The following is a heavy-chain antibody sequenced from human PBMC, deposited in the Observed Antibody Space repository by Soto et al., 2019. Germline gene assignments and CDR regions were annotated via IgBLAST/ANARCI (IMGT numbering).Heavy chain of an antibody. CDR3: ARHLGEGYFDY. J-gene: IGHJ4*02. V-gene: IGHV4-39*01. CDR1: GDSISSSTYF. Sequence: PETLSLTCTVSGDSISSSTYFWGWVRQPPGKGLEWIGSIYYSGSTYYNPSLKSRVTISVDASKNHFSLKLSSVTAADTAVYYCARHLGEGYFDYWGQGTLVTVSS. CDR2: IYYSGST.